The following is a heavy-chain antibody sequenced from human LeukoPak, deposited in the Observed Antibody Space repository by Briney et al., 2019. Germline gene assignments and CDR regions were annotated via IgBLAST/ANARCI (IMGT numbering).Heavy chain of an antibody. CDR1: GGSFNTYY. CDR2: IYTRRST. V-gene: IGHV4-4*07. J-gene: IGHJ4*02. D-gene: IGHD6-25*01. CDR3: VRDSPFWQRQYYFDT. Sequence: SETLSLTCNVSGGSFNTYYWTWIRQPAGGGLEWIGHIYTRRSTTYNPSLKSRVTMPVDTSKNQFSLKLTSVTAADTAVYFCVRDSPFWQRQYYFDTWGQGIQVTVSS.